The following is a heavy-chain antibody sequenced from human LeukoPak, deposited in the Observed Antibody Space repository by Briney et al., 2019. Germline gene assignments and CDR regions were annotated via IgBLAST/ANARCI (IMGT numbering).Heavy chain of an antibody. D-gene: IGHD4-23*01. V-gene: IGHV3-21*01. CDR3: AKSPTVDAAFDI. Sequence: GGSLRLSCAASGFTFSNYGMHWVRQAPGKGLEWVAYIDRGGSNTFYADSLRGRSTISRDNAKNSLILQMNSLTAEDTGIYYCAKSPTVDAAFDIWGQGTMVTVSS. J-gene: IGHJ3*02. CDR1: GFTFSNYG. CDR2: IDRGGSNT.